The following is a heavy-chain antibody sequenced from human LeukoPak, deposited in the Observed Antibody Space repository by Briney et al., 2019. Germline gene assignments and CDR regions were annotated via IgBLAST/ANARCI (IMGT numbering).Heavy chain of an antibody. CDR1: GYSFTSYW. V-gene: IGHV5-51*01. CDR2: IYPGDSDT. J-gene: IGHJ4*02. Sequence: GESLKIYCKGSGYSFTSYWIGWGRQMAGKGVGGMGIIYPGDSDTRYCTSFQGQVTISADKSISTAYLQWSSLKASDTAMYYCARHELSGYCSGGSCYVDYWGQGTLVTVSS. D-gene: IGHD2-15*01. CDR3: ARHELSGYCSGGSCYVDY.